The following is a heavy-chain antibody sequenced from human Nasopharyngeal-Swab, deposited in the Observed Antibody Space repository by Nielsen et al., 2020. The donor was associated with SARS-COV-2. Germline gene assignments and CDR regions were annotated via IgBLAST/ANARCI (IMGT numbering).Heavy chain of an antibody. CDR3: ARDGLDYDFWSAYFMDV. D-gene: IGHD3-3*01. Sequence: GGSLRLSCAASGFAASGFSFTSYSFNWVRQAPGKGLEWVSSISSSSSYIYYADSVKGRFTISRDNAKNSLYLQMNSLRAEDTAVYYCARDGLDYDFWSAYFMDVWGQGTTVTVSS. J-gene: IGHJ6*02. CDR1: GFSFTSYS. V-gene: IGHV3-21*01. CDR2: ISSSSSYI.